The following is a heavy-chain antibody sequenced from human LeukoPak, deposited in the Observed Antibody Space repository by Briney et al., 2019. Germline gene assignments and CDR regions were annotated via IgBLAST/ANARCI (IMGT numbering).Heavy chain of an antibody. Sequence: SVKVSXKASGGTFSSYAISWVRQAPGQGLEWMGRIIPIFGTANYAQKFQGRVTITTDESTSTAYMELSSLRSEDTAVYYCARPYRYCSGGSCYPDAFDIWGQGTMVTVSS. CDR2: IIPIFGTA. CDR3: ARPYRYCSGGSCYPDAFDI. D-gene: IGHD2-15*01. J-gene: IGHJ3*02. CDR1: GGTFSSYA. V-gene: IGHV1-69*05.